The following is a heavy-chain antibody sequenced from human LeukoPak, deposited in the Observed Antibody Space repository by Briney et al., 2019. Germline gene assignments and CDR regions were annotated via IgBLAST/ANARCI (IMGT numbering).Heavy chain of an antibody. V-gene: IGHV3-23*01. CDR1: GFSFDTYA. Sequence: SGGSLRLSCAASGFSFDTYAMNWVRQAPGKGLEWVSAISGDGGSTYYAVSVKGRFTISRDNSKNTLYLQMNGLRAEDTAVYYCTLGSLYSSSWYGDYWGQGTLVTVSS. CDR3: TLGSLYSSSWYGDY. D-gene: IGHD6-13*01. J-gene: IGHJ4*02. CDR2: ISGDGGST.